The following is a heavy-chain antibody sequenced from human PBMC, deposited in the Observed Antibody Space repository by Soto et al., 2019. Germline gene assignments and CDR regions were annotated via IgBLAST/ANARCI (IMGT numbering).Heavy chain of an antibody. J-gene: IGHJ4*02. CDR3: TTDPSASN. CDR1: GFTFSDAW. D-gene: IGHD3-16*01. CDR2: IKRKADGGTA. V-gene: IGHV3-15*01. Sequence: SLRLSCVGSGFTFSDAWMSWVRQAPGKGLEWVGRIKRKADGGTADYAAPVKGRFTISRDDSKNTLYLQMNSLKTEDTALYYCTTDPSASNWGQGTLVTVSS.